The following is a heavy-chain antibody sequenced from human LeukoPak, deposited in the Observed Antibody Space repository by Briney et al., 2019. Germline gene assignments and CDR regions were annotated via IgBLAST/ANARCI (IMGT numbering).Heavy chain of an antibody. D-gene: IGHD3-10*01. CDR2: IYPGDSDT. CDR3: ARHRKGLVRGVYMKYYYYGMDV. Sequence: GASLKISCKGSGYNFDNYWIGWVRQMPGKGLEWMGIIYPGDSDTRYSPSFQGQVTISADKSISTAYLQWSSLKASDAAMYYCARHRKGLVRGVYMKYYYYGMDVWGQGTTVTVSS. CDR1: GYNFDNYW. V-gene: IGHV5-51*01. J-gene: IGHJ6*02.